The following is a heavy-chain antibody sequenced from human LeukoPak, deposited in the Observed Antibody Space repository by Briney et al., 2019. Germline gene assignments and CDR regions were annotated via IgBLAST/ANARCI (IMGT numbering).Heavy chain of an antibody. CDR2: IYYSGST. V-gene: IGHV4-59*08. J-gene: IGHJ4*02. Sequence: SETLCLTCTVSGGSISSYYWSWIRQPPGKGLEWIGYIYYSGSTNYNPSLKSRVTISVDTSKNQFSLKLSSVTAADTAVYYCARLGSFDYYDSSGYYYDWGQGTLVTVSS. CDR3: ARLGSFDYYDSSGYYYD. CDR1: GGSISSYY. D-gene: IGHD3-22*01.